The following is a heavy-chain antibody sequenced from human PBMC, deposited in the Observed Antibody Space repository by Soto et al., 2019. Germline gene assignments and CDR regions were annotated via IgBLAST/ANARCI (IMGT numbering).Heavy chain of an antibody. CDR3: ARGIQLWLRRINNGYSG. CDR1: GGTFSTYA. J-gene: IGHJ4*02. Sequence: QVQLVQSGAEVKKPESSVKVSCKAPGGTFSTYAISWVRQAPGQGLEWMGGIIPMFGTANYAQRFQDRVTITEDESTNTVYMELSSLRAEDTAVYFCARGIQLWLRRINNGYSGWGQGTLVTVSS. CDR2: IIPMFGTA. V-gene: IGHV1-69*12. D-gene: IGHD5-18*01.